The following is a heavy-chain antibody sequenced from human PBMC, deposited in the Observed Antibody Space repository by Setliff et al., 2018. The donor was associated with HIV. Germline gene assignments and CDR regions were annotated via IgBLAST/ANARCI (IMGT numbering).Heavy chain of an antibody. J-gene: IGHJ4*02. CDR1: GFTFSTYA. V-gene: IGHV3-23*01. CDR3: AKMVGGSRSSGSCYFDY. CDR2: ISGSGTTT. D-gene: IGHD2-15*01. Sequence: GGSVRLSCAASGFTFSTYAMSWVRQAPGKGLEWVSVISGSGTTTYYADSVKGRFTISRDNSKNTVYLQMNSLRAEDTAIYYCAKMVGGSRSSGSCYFDYWGQGTLVTVSS.